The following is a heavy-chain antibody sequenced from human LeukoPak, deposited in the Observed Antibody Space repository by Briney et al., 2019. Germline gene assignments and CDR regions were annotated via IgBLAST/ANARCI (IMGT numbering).Heavy chain of an antibody. J-gene: IGHJ3*02. CDR2: IYHSGST. D-gene: IGHD2-2*01. CDR1: GYSISSGYY. V-gene: IGHV4-38-2*02. CDR3: ASSTYQLPCPDAFDI. Sequence: SETLSLTCTVSGYSISSGYYWGWIRQSPGKGLEWIGSIYHSGSTYYNPSLKSPVTISVDTSKNQFSLKLSSVTAADTAVYYCASSTYQLPCPDAFDIWGQGTMVTVSS.